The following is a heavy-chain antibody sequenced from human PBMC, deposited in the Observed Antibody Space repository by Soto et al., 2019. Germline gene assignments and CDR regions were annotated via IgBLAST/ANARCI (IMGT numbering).Heavy chain of an antibody. V-gene: IGHV3-30-3*01. J-gene: IGHJ4*02. Sequence: QVQLVGSGGGVVQPGTSLRLSCAASGFTFSIYDMHWVRQAPEKGLEWVAVISSAGTNKNHADSVRGRISISRDNSNNMLHLQMDNMRVDDTAVYYCVRSNSEAGWGQFDYWGQGTLVTVSS. CDR3: VRSNSEAGWGQFDY. CDR2: ISSAGTNK. CDR1: GFTFSIYD. D-gene: IGHD3-16*01.